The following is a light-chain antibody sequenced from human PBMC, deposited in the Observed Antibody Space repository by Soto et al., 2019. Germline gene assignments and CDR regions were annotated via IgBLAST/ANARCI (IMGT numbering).Light chain of an antibody. CDR2: EVS. Sequence: VLTQPASVSGSPGQSITISCTGTSSDIGNYDFVSWYQQVPGTAPKAMIYEVSSRPSGVSNRFSGSKSGNTASLTISGLQAEDEAYYYCSSYTTSTSFILFGGGTKVTVL. CDR1: SSDIGNYDF. CDR3: SSYTTSTSFIL. J-gene: IGLJ2*01. V-gene: IGLV2-14*01.